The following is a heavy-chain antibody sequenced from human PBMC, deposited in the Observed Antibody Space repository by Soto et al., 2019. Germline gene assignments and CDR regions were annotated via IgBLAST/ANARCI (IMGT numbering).Heavy chain of an antibody. V-gene: IGHV6-1*01. Sequence: QVQLQQSSPGLVKPSQALSLTCDISGDSVSSNSAGWNWIRQTPSRGLEWLVRTYYKSKWYYTYAASVKSRITVSPDTSKNQFSRQLTSVTPEDTAVYYCARGSWDDVSGHYYMDVWDKGTTVTVSS. CDR2: TYYKSKWYY. CDR1: GDSVSSNSAG. D-gene: IGHD1-1*01. CDR3: ARGSWDDVSGHYYMDV. J-gene: IGHJ6*03.